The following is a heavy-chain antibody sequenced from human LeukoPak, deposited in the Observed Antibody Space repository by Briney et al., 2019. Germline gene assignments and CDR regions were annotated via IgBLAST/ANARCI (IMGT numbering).Heavy chain of an antibody. Sequence: SETLSLTCTVSAGSITNYFWTWVRQSPGKGLEWIGYIRYNGGSDSNPSLKSRVTISLDTWNNQFSLRLTSVTAEDTAVYYCAGGELAGTSYWGQGTLVTVSS. CDR3: AGGELAGTSY. CDR2: IRYNGGS. CDR1: AGSITNYF. D-gene: IGHD6-19*01. V-gene: IGHV4-59*01. J-gene: IGHJ4*02.